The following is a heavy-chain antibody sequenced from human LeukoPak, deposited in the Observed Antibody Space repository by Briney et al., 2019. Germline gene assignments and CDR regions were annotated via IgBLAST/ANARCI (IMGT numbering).Heavy chain of an antibody. Sequence: SETLSLTCTVSGDSFTSVTDYWAWLRQPPGKGQEWIATGGYSGGTYYNPSLESRVAISADMSKNQISLQLTSVTGADTAVYYCAGERGEEYSSGWYKTNFFYNWGQGVRVTVSS. CDR3: AGERGEEYSSGWYKTNFFYN. D-gene: IGHD6-19*01. J-gene: IGHJ4*02. CDR2: GGYSGGT. V-gene: IGHV4-39*07. CDR1: GDSFTSVTDY.